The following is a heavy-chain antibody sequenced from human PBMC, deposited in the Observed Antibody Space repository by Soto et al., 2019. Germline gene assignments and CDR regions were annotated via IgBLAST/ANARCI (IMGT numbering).Heavy chain of an antibody. D-gene: IGHD6-13*01. CDR3: ARSGYSSSWYKNYYYGMDV. V-gene: IGHV1-2*02. J-gene: IGHJ6*02. CDR2: NNPNSGGT. Sequence: QVQLVQSGAEVKKPGASVKVSCKASGYTFTGYYMHWVRQAPGQGLEWMGWNNPNSGGTNYAQKFQGRVTMTRDTSISTAYMELSRLRSDDTAVYYCARSGYSSSWYKNYYYGMDVWGQGTTVTVSS. CDR1: GYTFTGYY.